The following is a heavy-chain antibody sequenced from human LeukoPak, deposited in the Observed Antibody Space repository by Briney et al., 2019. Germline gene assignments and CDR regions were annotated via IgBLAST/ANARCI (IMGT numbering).Heavy chain of an antibody. CDR3: ASAAQDYYYYYMDV. CDR2: INHSGST. J-gene: IGHJ6*03. CDR1: GGSFSGYY. V-gene: IGHV4-34*01. Sequence: SETLSLTCAVYGGSFSGYYWSWIRQPPGKGLEWIGEINHSGSTNYNPSLKSRVTISVDTSKNQFSLKLSSVTAADTAVYYCASAAQDYYYYYMDVWGKGTTVTVSS.